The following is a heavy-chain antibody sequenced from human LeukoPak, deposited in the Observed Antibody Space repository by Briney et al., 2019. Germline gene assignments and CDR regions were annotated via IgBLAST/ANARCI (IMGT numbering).Heavy chain of an antibody. CDR2: IIPILGIA. J-gene: IGHJ4*02. CDR3: ARHPNYYDSSGYYSNDY. V-gene: IGHV1-69*04. D-gene: IGHD3-22*01. Sequence: ASVKVSCKASGGTFSSYAISWVRQAPGQGLEWMGRIIPILGIANYAQKFQGRVTITADKSTSTAYMELSSLRSEDTAVYYCARHPNYYDSSGYYSNDYWGQGTLVTVSS. CDR1: GGTFSSYA.